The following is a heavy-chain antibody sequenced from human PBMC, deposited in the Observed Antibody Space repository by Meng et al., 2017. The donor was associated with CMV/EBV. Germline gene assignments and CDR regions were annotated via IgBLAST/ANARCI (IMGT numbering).Heavy chain of an antibody. CDR1: GFTFSYYY. Sequence: GESLKISCAASGFTFSYYYMSWIRQAPGKGLEWVSYISSSGSTIYYADSVKGRFTISRDNAKNSLYLQMNSLRAEDTAVYYCARDIPLARASAAIAPRKIYYGMDVWGQGTTVTVSS. V-gene: IGHV3-11*01. CDR2: ISSSGSTI. D-gene: IGHD2-2*02. J-gene: IGHJ6*02. CDR3: ARDIPLARASAAIAPRKIYYGMDV.